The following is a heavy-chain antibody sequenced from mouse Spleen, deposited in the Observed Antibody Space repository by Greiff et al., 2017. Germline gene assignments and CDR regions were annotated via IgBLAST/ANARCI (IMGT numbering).Heavy chain of an antibody. CDR1: GFTFSSYA. J-gene: IGHJ1*01. V-gene: IGHV5-9-1*01. Sequence: EVMLVESGGGLVKPGGSLKLSCAASGFTFSSYAMSWVRQTPEKRLEWVATISSGGSYTYYPDSVKGRFTISRDNAKNTLYLQMSSLRSEDTAMYYCARHDYYGSRWYFDVWGAGTTVTVSS. CDR2: ISSGGSYT. CDR3: ARHDYYGSRWYFDV. D-gene: IGHD1-1*01.